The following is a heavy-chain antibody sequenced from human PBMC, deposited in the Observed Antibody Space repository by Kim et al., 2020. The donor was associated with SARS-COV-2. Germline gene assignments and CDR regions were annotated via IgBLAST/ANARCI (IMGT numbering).Heavy chain of an antibody. CDR1: GFTFSSYS. CDR3: ARGEYCYDSSGQIPDY. V-gene: IGHV3-21*01. CDR2: IRSSRSYI. J-gene: IGHJ4*02. Sequence: GGSLRLSCAASGFTFSSYSMNWVRQAPGKGLEWVAFIRSSRSYIYYADSVKGRFTISRDNAKNSLYLQMNSLRAEDTAVYYCARGEYCYDSSGQIPDYWGQGTLVTVSS. D-gene: IGHD3-22*01.